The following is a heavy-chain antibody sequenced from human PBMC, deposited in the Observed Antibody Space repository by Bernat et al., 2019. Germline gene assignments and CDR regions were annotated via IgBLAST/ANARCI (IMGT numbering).Heavy chain of an antibody. D-gene: IGHD6-19*01. CDR3: ARDRGHSSGWYGGYWYFDL. J-gene: IGHJ2*01. CDR2: IKQDGSEK. Sequence: EVQLVESGGGLVQPGGSLRLSCAASGFTFSSYWMSWVRQAPGKGLEWVANIKQDGSEKYYVDSVKGRFTISRDNAKNSLYLQMNSLRAEDTAVYYCARDRGHSSGWYGGYWYFDLWGRGTLVTVSS. V-gene: IGHV3-7*01. CDR1: GFTFSSYW.